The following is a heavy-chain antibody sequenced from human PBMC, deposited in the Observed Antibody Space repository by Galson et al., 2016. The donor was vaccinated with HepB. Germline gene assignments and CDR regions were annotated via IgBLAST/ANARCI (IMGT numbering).Heavy chain of an antibody. Sequence: QSGAEVKKPGESLMISCQASGDSFTAHWIGWVRQMPGKGLEWMGIIYAADSTTKYTPSFQGQVTISADKSVATAYLQWSSLKASDTAIYYCASAYDGNFYWDYWGQGIPVTVSS. CDR1: GDSFTAHW. D-gene: IGHD1-7*01. J-gene: IGHJ4*02. V-gene: IGHV5-51*01. CDR3: ASAYDGNFYWDY. CDR2: IYAADSTT.